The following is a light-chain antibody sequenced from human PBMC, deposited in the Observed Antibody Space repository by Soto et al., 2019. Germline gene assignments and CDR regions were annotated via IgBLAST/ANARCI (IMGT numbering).Light chain of an antibody. CDR2: GAS. V-gene: IGKV3-15*01. CDR3: QQYNNWPYT. J-gene: IGKJ2*01. CDR1: QSVGSN. Sequence: EIVMTQSPATLSVSPGERASLSCRASQSVGSNLAWYQQTAVQAPRLIIYGASTRAAGIPARFSGSGSGTEFTLTISRLQSEAVAVYSCQQYNNWPYTFGQGTKLEIK.